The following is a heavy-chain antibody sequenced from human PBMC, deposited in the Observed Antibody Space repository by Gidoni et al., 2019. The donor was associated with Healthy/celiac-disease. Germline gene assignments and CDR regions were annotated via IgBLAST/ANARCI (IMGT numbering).Heavy chain of an antibody. CDR1: GFTFSNAR. CDR3: TTELGSGELLDLFFDY. D-gene: IGHD1-26*01. CDR2: IKSKTDGGTT. V-gene: IGHV3-15*01. Sequence: EVQLVESGGGLVKPGGSSSLYCAAHGFTFSNARMSWLDPAPVQGWVWVRQVQGKGLEWVGRIKSKTDGGTTDDAAPVKGRFTISRDDSKNTLYLQMNSLKTEDTAVYYCTTELGSGELLDLFFDYWGQGTLVTVSS. J-gene: IGHJ4*02.